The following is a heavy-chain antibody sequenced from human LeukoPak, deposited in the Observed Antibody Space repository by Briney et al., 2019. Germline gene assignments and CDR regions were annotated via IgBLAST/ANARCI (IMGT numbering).Heavy chain of an antibody. D-gene: IGHD3-22*01. Sequence: GEPLKISCQGSGYNFAVFWIGWVRQLPGKGPEWLAMIFPGDSEARYSPSFQGQVTISADKSVTTAFLQWRSLKASDTAMYYCARLPYFYDSGDSWGVPYYFDYWGQGTPVTVSS. J-gene: IGHJ4*02. V-gene: IGHV5-51*01. CDR1: GYNFAVFW. CDR3: ARLPYFYDSGDSWGVPYYFDY. CDR2: IFPGDSEA.